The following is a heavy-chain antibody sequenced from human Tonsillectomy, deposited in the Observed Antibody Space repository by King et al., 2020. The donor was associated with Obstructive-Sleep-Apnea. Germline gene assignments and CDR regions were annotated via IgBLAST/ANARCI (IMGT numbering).Heavy chain of an antibody. D-gene: IGHD3-22*01. V-gene: IGHV1-46*01. J-gene: IGHJ4*02. CDR1: GYTFTSYY. CDR2: INPSGGST. CDR3: ARGVSSGYCLIGDGGQGLAILHY. Sequence: QLVQSGAEVKKPGASVKVSCKASGYTFTSYYMHWARQAPGQGLEWMGIINPSGGSTSYAQKFQGRVTMTRDTSTSTVYMELSSLRSEDTAVYYCARGVSSGYCLIGDGGQGLAILHYWGQGTLVTVSS.